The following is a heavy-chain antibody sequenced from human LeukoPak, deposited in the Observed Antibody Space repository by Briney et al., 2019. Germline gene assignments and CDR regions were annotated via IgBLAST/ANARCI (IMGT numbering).Heavy chain of an antibody. V-gene: IGHV5-51*01. D-gene: IGHD3-22*01. J-gene: IGHJ5*02. CDR1: GYSFTSYW. Sequence: GESLKISCKGSGYSFTSYWIGWVRQMPGKGLEWMGIIYPGDSDTRYSPSFQGQVTISADKSISTTYLQWSSLKASDTAMYYCARQFYYYDSSGYPGFDPWGQGTLVTVSS. CDR3: ARQFYYYDSSGYPGFDP. CDR2: IYPGDSDT.